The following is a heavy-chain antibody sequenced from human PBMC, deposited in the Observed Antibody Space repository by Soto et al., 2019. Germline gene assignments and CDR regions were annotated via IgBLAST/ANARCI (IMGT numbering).Heavy chain of an antibody. V-gene: IGHV4-39*01. Sequence: QLQLQESGPGLVKPSETLSLTCTVSGGSISSSSYYWGWIRQPPGKGLEWIGSIYYSGSTYYNPSLKSRVTISVDTSKNQFSLRLSSVTAADTAVYYCARHGRSSGWFASDYWGQATLVTVSS. J-gene: IGHJ4*02. CDR1: GGSISSSSYY. D-gene: IGHD6-19*01. CDR2: IYYSGST. CDR3: ARHGRSSGWFASDY.